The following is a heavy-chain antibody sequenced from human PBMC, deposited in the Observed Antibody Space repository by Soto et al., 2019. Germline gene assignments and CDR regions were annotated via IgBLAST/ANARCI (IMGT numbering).Heavy chain of an antibody. CDR3: ARDHQRSYGMDV. V-gene: IGHV1-69*08. Sequence: QVQLVQSGAEVKKPGSSVKVSCKASGGTFSSYTISWVRQAPGQGLEWMGRIIPILGIANYAQKFQGRVTITADKSTSTAYMELSSLRSEDTAVYYCARDHQRSYGMDVWGQGTTDTVSS. CDR1: GGTFSSYT. CDR2: IIPILGIA. J-gene: IGHJ6*02.